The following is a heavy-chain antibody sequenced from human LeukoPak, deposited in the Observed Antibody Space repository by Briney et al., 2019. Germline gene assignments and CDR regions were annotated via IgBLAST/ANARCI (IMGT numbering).Heavy chain of an antibody. CDR3: ASRTPYSGRLY. CDR1: GYSFTSYW. V-gene: IGHV5-51*01. J-gene: IGHJ4*02. CDR2: IYPGDSDT. D-gene: IGHD1-26*01. Sequence: GESLKISWKGSGYSFTSYWIGWVRQMPGKGLEWMGIIYPGDSDTRYSPSFQGQATISADKSISTAYLQGSSLKASDTAMYYCASRTPYSGRLYWGQGTLVTVSS.